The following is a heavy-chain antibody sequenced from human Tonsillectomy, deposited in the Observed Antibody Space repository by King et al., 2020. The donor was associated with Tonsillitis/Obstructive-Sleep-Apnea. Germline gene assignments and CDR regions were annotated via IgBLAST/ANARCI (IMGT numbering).Heavy chain of an antibody. J-gene: IGHJ6*02. V-gene: IGHV1-2*02. CDR1: GYTFTGYY. Sequence: VQLVQSGAEVKNPGASVKVSCKASGYTFTGYYMHWVRQAPGQGPEWMGWINPNSGGTNYAQKFRGRVTMTRDTSISTAYMELSRLRSDDTAVYYCSRPFFAVAGQYGMDVWGQGTTVTVSS. D-gene: IGHD6-19*01. CDR3: SRPFFAVAGQYGMDV. CDR2: INPNSGGT.